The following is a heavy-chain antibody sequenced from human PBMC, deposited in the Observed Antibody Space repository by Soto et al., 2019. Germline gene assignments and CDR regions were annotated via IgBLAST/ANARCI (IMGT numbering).Heavy chain of an antibody. Sequence: QVQLVQSGAEVKKPGSSVKVSCKTSGGTFRTSAISWVRQAPGHGLEWMGGIMPVFPTPDYAQKFQGRVTITADESTSTAYMERSSLGSEDTAVYYCARDKDRQQLGGNYYYIMDVWGQGTTVTVSS. D-gene: IGHD3-3*02. V-gene: IGHV1-69*12. CDR2: IMPVFPTP. CDR3: ARDKDRQQLGGNYYYIMDV. J-gene: IGHJ6*02. CDR1: GGTFRTSA.